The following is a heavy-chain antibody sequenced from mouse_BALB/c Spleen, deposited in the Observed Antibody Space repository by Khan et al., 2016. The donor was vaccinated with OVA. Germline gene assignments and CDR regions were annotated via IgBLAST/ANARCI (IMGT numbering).Heavy chain of an antibody. D-gene: IGHD1-2*01. CDR2: ISNGGGST. Sequence: EVALVESGGDLVQPGGSLKLSCAASGFTFSSYTMSWVRQTPEKRLEWVAYISNGGGSTYYPDTVKGRVTISRDNAKNTLDLPMSRLKSGDTAMYFCARPTTACYYYAMDYWGQGTSVTVSS. CDR3: ARPTTACYYYAMDY. J-gene: IGHJ4*01. CDR1: GFTFSSYT. V-gene: IGHV5-12-2*01.